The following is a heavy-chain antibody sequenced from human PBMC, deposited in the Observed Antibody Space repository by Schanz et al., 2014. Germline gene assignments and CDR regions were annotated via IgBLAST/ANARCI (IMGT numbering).Heavy chain of an antibody. V-gene: IGHV4-30-4*07. Sequence: QVQLQESGPGLVKPSQTLSLTCTVSGDSISSGGYYWSWIRQHPGKGLEWIGEINHSGNTNYNASLKSRVTISVDKSKNQFSLKVRSVTAADTAVYYCARDSLRGATGGYGMDVWGQGTTVTVSS. D-gene: IGHD2-8*02. CDR3: ARDSLRGATGGYGMDV. CDR1: GDSISSGGYY. J-gene: IGHJ6*02. CDR2: INHSGNT.